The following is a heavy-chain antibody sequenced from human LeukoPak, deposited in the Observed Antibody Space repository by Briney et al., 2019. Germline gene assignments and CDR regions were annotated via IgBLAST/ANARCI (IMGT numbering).Heavy chain of an antibody. CDR1: GFTFSSYS. CDR3: ARGLRTMVRGVNITDYYYYMDV. CDR2: ISSSSTTI. V-gene: IGHV3-48*04. Sequence: GGSLRLSCAASGFTFSSYSMNWVRQAPGKGLEWVAYISSSSTTIYYVDSVKGRFTISRDNSKSSLYLQMDSLGAEDMAVYYCARGLRTMVRGVNITDYYYYMDVWAKGPRSPSP. J-gene: IGHJ6*03. D-gene: IGHD3-10*01.